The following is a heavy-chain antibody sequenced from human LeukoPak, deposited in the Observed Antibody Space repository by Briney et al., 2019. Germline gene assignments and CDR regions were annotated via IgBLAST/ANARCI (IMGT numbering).Heavy chain of an antibody. D-gene: IGHD6-19*01. CDR2: IYNSGTT. J-gene: IGHJ4*02. V-gene: IGHV4-4*07. Sequence: SETLPLTCTVSGGSIGSYYWSWMRQFAGNGLEWIGRIYNSGTTHYNPSLKSRVTISVDTSKNQISLKLTPVTAADTAVYYCASDGGRSNLAVLWGQGTLVTVSS. CDR1: GGSIGSYY. CDR3: ASDGGRSNLAVL.